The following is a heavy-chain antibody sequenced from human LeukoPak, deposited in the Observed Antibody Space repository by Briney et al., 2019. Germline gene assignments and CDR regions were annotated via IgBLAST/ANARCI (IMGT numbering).Heavy chain of an antibody. J-gene: IGHJ4*02. CDR1: RFIFSTYW. CDR2: INSDGSRT. CDR3: ARSPNKYDILTGYPRFPYYFDY. D-gene: IGHD3-9*01. Sequence: GGSLRLSCAASRFIFSTYWMHWVRQAPGKGLVWVSRINSDGSRTNYADSVKGRFTISRDNAKNSLYLQMNSLRAEDTAVYYCARSPNKYDILTGYPRFPYYFDYWGQGTLVTVSS. V-gene: IGHV3-74*01.